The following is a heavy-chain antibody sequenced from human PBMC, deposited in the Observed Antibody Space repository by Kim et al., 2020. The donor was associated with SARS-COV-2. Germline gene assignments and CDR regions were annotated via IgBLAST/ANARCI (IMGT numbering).Heavy chain of an antibody. D-gene: IGHD6-13*01. Sequence: GGSLRLFCAASGFTFSSYAMHWVRQAPGKGLEWVAVISYDGSNKYYADSVKGRFTISRDNSKNTLYLQMNSLRAEDTAVYYCARDLGYSSSWYYYYGMDVWGQGATVTVSS. V-gene: IGHV3-30*04. CDR1: GFTFSSYA. J-gene: IGHJ6*02. CDR2: ISYDGSNK. CDR3: ARDLGYSSSWYYYYGMDV.